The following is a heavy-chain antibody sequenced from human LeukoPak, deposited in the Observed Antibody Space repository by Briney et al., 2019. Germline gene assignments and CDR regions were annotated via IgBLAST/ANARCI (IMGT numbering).Heavy chain of an antibody. D-gene: IGHD5-18*01. Sequence: GGSLRLSCAASGLTFSSHWMHWVRQAPGKGLVWVSRITNDGSSTTYADSVKGRFTISRDNAKNSLYLQMNSLRAEDTAVYYCARDLLYSYGDQAFDYWGQGTLVTVSS. CDR1: GLTFSSHW. CDR2: ITNDGSST. J-gene: IGHJ4*02. V-gene: IGHV3-74*01. CDR3: ARDLLYSYGDQAFDY.